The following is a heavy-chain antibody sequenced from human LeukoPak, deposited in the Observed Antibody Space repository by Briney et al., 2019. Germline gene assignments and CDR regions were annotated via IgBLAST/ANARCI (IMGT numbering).Heavy chain of an antibody. CDR1: GGSFSGYY. V-gene: IGHV4-34*01. CDR3: AREAAAGTVDY. Sequence: SETLSLTCAVYGGSFSGYYWSWIRQPPGKGLEWIGEINHSGSTNYNPSLKSRVTISVDTSKNQFSLKLSSVTAADTAVYYCAREAAAGTVDYWGQGTLVTVSS. CDR2: INHSGST. D-gene: IGHD6-13*01. J-gene: IGHJ4*02.